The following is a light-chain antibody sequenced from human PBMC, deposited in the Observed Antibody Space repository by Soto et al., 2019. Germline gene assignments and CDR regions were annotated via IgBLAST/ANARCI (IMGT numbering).Light chain of an antibody. CDR2: DAS. J-gene: IGKJ4*01. Sequence: DIQMTQSPSTLSASVGDRVTITCRDSQSIRSWLAWYQQKQGKAPKVXIYDASSLESGVPSMFSGSGSGTEFTLTISRLEPEDFAVYYCQQYGSSAFTFGGGTKVDIK. V-gene: IGKV1-5*01. CDR3: QQYGSSAFT. CDR1: QSIRSW.